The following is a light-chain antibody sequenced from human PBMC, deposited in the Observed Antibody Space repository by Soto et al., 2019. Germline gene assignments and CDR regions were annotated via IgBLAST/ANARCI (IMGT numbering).Light chain of an antibody. CDR1: TSDIGGYNY. J-gene: IGLJ2*01. Sequence: QSVLTQPASVSGSLGQSITISCTGSTSDIGGYNYVSWYQQHPGKAPKLLIYDVSYRPSGISDRFSGSKSGNTASLTISGLQPEDEADYYCSSYGASSTLFGGGTKLTVL. CDR3: SSYGASSTL. V-gene: IGLV2-14*03. CDR2: DVS.